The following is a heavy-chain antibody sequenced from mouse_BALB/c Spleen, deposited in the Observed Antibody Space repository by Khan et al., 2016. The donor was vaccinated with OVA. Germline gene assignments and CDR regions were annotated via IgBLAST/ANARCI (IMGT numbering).Heavy chain of an antibody. CDR3: ARNGDYVHWYFDV. D-gene: IGHD2-13*01. CDR2: IWSGGTT. Sequence: QVQLKQSGPGLVQPSQSLSITCTVSGFSLTSYGVHWVRQSPGKGLEWLGVIWSGGTTDYNAAFISRLSISKDNPKSPVFFKMNSLQANDTAIYYCARNGDYVHWYFDVWGAGTTVTVSS. CDR1: GFSLTSYG. J-gene: IGHJ1*01. V-gene: IGHV2-2*02.